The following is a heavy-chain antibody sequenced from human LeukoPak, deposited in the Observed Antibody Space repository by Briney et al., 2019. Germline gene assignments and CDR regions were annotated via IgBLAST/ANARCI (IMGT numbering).Heavy chain of an antibody. Sequence: SETLSLTCTVSGGSISRSSYYWGWIRQPPGKGLEWIGSIYYSGSTYYNPSLKSRVTISVDTSKNQFSLKLSSVTAADTAVYYCARQEVEMATIYYGGDFDYWGQGTLVTVSS. J-gene: IGHJ4*02. CDR1: GGSISRSSYY. V-gene: IGHV4-39*01. CDR3: ARQEVEMATIYYGGDFDY. D-gene: IGHD5-24*01. CDR2: IYYSGST.